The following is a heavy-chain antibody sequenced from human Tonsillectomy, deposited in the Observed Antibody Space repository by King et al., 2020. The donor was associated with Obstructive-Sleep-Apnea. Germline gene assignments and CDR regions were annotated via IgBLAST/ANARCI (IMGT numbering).Heavy chain of an antibody. J-gene: IGHJ3*02. CDR3: ARSRRGPDAFDI. V-gene: IGHV1-2*05. CDR1: GYTFTGYY. Sequence: VQLVESGAEVKKPGASVKVSCKASGYTFTGYYMHWVRQAPGQGLEGIGRVTPNSGGANYAQKFQGRVTMTRDTSISTAYMELSRRRVDDTVVYYCARSRRGPDAFDIWGQGTMVTVSS. D-gene: IGHD3-10*01. CDR2: VTPNSGGA.